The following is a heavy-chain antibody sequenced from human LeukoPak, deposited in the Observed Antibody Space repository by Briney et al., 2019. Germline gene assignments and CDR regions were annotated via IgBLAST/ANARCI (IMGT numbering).Heavy chain of an antibody. Sequence: SETLSLTRTVSGASINTTNFYWSWIRQPPGKWLESIGGISSTGSTYSNPSLNSRVTMSVDTSKNQFSLALTSVTAADTAVYYCARQGTMTRGGYWLDPWGQGSLVAVSS. V-gene: IGHV4-39*01. CDR3: ARQGTMTRGGYWLDP. CDR1: GASINTTNFY. D-gene: IGHD3-10*01. J-gene: IGHJ5*02. CDR2: ISSTGST.